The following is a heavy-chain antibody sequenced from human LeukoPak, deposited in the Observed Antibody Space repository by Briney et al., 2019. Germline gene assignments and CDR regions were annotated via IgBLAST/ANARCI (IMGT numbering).Heavy chain of an antibody. CDR2: IYHSGGT. CDR3: AVRGSPIVLFDY. CDR1: GGSFSGYY. D-gene: IGHD1-26*01. V-gene: IGHV4-34*01. Sequence: SETLSLTCAVYGGSFSGYYWSWIRQPPGKGLEWIGYIYHSGGTYYNPSLESRVTISVDRSKNQFSLKLSSVTAADTAVYYCAVRGSPIVLFDYWGQGTLVSVSS. J-gene: IGHJ4*02.